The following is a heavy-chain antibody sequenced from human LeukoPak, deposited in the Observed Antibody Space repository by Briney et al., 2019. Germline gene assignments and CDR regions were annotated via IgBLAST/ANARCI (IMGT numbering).Heavy chain of an antibody. CDR2: IYPGDSET. Sequence: GESLKISCKGSGYSFTKFWIGWVRQMPGKGLEWMGIIYPGDSETRYSPSFQGQATISADKSINTAYLQWDSLKASDTAIYYCVRQAKSAFDIWGQGTMVTVSS. CDR1: GYSFTKFW. V-gene: IGHV5-51*01. J-gene: IGHJ3*02. CDR3: VRQAKSAFDI.